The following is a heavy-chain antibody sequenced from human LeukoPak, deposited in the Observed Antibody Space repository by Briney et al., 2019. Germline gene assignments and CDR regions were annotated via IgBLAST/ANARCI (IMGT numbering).Heavy chain of an antibody. Sequence: WASVKVSCKASGGTFSSYAISWVRQAPGQGLEWMGWINPNSGGTNYAQKFQGRVTMTRDTSISTAYMELSRLRSDDTAVYYCARVGGEVIDYWGQGTLVTVSS. CDR1: GGTFSSYA. J-gene: IGHJ4*02. CDR3: ARVGGEVIDY. V-gene: IGHV1-2*02. CDR2: INPNSGGT. D-gene: IGHD3-10*01.